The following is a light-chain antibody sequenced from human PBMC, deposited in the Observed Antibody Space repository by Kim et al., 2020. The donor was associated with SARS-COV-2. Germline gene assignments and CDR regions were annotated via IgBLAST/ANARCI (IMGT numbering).Light chain of an antibody. Sequence: GQRGTISCSGSASNSRRYPVSWYQQVPGTDPKLLIYGNDQRPSGVPDRFSGSKSDTSASLAISGLQSEDEADYFCAAWDDSLYGRVFGGGTQLTVL. J-gene: IGLJ3*02. CDR2: GND. CDR1: ASNSRRYP. V-gene: IGLV1-44*01. CDR3: AAWDDSLYGRV.